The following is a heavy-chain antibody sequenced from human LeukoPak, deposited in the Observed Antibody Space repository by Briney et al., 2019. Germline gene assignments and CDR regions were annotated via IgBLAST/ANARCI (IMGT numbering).Heavy chain of an antibody. CDR2: ICSKGGTT. D-gene: IGHD1-26*01. CDR1: GFTFSTYA. V-gene: IGHV3-64*03. J-gene: IGHJ4*02. Sequence: GGSLRLSCSASGFTFSTYAMHWVRQALGKGLESVSAICSKGGTTEYAESAKGRFTISRDNSKNTLYLQMSTVTSEDTALYYCAKRGGWYFDYWGQGTLVTVSS. CDR3: AKRGGWYFDY.